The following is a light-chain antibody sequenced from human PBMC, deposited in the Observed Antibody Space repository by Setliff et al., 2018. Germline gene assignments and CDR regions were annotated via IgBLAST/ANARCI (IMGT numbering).Light chain of an antibody. J-gene: IGLJ1*01. V-gene: IGLV2-8*01. CDR1: SSDVGGYNY. CDR2: EVS. CDR3: SSYAGSNNPDV. Sequence: QSALTQPPSASGSPGQSVTISCTGTSSDVGGYNYVSWYQQHPGKAPKLMIYEVSKRPSGVPDRFSGSKSGNTASLTVSGLQAEDEVDYYCSSYAGSNNPDVFGTGTKVTVL.